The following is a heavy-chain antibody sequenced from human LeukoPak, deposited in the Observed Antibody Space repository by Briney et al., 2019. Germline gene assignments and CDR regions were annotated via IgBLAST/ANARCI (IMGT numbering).Heavy chain of an antibody. V-gene: IGHV3-53*01. J-gene: IGHJ2*01. D-gene: IGHD3-22*01. CDR3: AKDGYYDSSAYYYVRYFDL. Sequence: PGGSLRLSCKVSGFTVSSNSWSWVRQAPGKGLEWVSFISSGGNTDHSDSVKGRFTISRDNSKNTLYLQMNSLRAEDTAVYYCAKDGYYDSSAYYYVRYFDLWGRGTLVTVSS. CDR2: ISSGGNT. CDR1: GFTVSSNS.